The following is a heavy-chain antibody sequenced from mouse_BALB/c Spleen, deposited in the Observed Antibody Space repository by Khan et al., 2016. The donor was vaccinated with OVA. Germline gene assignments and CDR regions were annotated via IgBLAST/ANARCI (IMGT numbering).Heavy chain of an antibody. V-gene: IGHV2-9*02. D-gene: IGHD1-3*01. CDR3: AKLVDI. Sequence: QVQLKQSGPGLVAPSQSLSITCTVSGFSLTSYGVHWVSQPPGKGLEWMGVIWAGGSTNYNSALMSRLSISKDNSTSKASLKLNSLQTDDAAMYYCAKLVDIWGQGTTLTVSS. J-gene: IGHJ2*01. CDR2: IWAGGST. CDR1: GFSLTSYG.